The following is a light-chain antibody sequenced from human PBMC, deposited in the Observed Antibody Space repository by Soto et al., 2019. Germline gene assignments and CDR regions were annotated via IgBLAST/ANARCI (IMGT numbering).Light chain of an antibody. CDR3: QQFGSSLLT. J-gene: IGKJ4*01. CDR1: QGISSY. V-gene: IGKV1-27*01. Sequence: DIQMTQSPSSLSASVGDRVTITCRASQGISSYLAWYQQKPGKVPKLLIFGASTLQSGVPSRFSGSGSGTDFTLTISSLQPEDVATYYCQQFGSSLLTFGGGTKVEIK. CDR2: GAS.